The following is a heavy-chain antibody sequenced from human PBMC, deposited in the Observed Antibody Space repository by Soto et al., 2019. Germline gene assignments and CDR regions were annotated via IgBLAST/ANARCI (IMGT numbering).Heavy chain of an antibody. J-gene: IGHJ4*02. CDR1: GYTFTAYH. CDR3: ARDYFDSGGFYSDLLGF. V-gene: IGHV1-2*02. CDR2: INPKFGDT. Sequence: QVQLVQSGAEVKEPGDSVRVSCEASGYTFTAYHIHWVRQAPGQGLEWMGWINPKFGDTTYAQDFQGRVSMTRDMSISTVYMELSRLTSDDTAIYYCARDYFDSGGFYSDLLGFWGQGTLVTVPS. D-gene: IGHD3-22*01.